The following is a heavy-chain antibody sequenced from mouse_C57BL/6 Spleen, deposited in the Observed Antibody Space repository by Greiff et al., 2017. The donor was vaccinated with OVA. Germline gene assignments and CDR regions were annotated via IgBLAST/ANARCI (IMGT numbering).Heavy chain of an antibody. D-gene: IGHD1-1*01. CDR1: GFNIKDDY. J-gene: IGHJ3*01. CDR3: TKTYGSSYGWFAY. Sequence: EVQLQQSGAELVRPGASVKLSCTASGFNIKDDYMHWVKQRPEQGLEWIGWIDPENGDTEYASKFQGKATITADTSSNTAYLQLSSLTSEDTAVYYCTKTYGSSYGWFAYWGQGTLVTVSA. CDR2: IDPENGDT. V-gene: IGHV14-4*01.